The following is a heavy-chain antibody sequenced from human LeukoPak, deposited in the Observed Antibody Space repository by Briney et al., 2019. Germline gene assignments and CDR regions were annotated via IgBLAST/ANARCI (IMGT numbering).Heavy chain of an antibody. V-gene: IGHV1-18*01. CDR2: ISAYNGNT. D-gene: IGHD4-17*01. J-gene: IGHJ5*02. Sequence: ASVKVSCKASGYTFTSYGISWVRQAPGQGLEWMGWISAYNGNTNYAQELQGRVTMTTDTSTSTAYMELRSLRSDDTAVYYCARDRFTVNNPYNWFDPWGQGTLVTVSS. CDR1: GYTFTSYG. CDR3: ARDRFTVNNPYNWFDP.